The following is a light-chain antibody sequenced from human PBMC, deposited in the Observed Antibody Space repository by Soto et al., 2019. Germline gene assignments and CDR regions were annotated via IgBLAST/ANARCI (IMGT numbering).Light chain of an antibody. CDR2: GVT. V-gene: IGLV2-8*01. CDR3: NSYVGSNNYV. Sequence: QSALTQPPSASGPPGQSVTISCIGTSSDVGRYNYVSWYQHHPGKAPKLIIYGVTKRPSGVPDRFSGSKSGNTASLTVSGLQADDEADYYCNSYVGSNNYVFGTGTKV. J-gene: IGLJ1*01. CDR1: SSDVGRYNY.